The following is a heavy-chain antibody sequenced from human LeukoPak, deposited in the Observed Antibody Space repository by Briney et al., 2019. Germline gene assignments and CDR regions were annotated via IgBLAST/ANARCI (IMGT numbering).Heavy chain of an antibody. Sequence: PSQTLSLTCTVSGGSVSSGDFYWTWIRQPAGKGLEWIGRIYATQITNYNPSLTSRVTISVDTSKNQFSLKLNSVTAADTAVYYCARRMATRPYYFDSWGQGTLVTVS. CDR3: ARRMATRPYYFDS. J-gene: IGHJ4*02. V-gene: IGHV4-61*02. CDR2: IYATQIT. CDR1: GGSVSSGDFY. D-gene: IGHD5-24*01.